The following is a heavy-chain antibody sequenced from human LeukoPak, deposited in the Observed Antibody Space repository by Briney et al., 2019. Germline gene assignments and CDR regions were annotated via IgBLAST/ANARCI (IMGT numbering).Heavy chain of an antibody. CDR2: IYPDDSDT. J-gene: IGHJ4*02. CDR1: GYSFTSYW. D-gene: IGHD6-6*01. V-gene: IGHV5-51*01. CDR3: ARRSYSSSSFGYYFDY. Sequence: GESLKISCKGSGYSFTSYWIGRVRQMPGKDLEWMGIIYPDDSDTRYSPSFQGQVTISADKSISTAYLQWSSLKASDTAMYYCARRSYSSSSFGYYFDYWGQGTLVTVSS.